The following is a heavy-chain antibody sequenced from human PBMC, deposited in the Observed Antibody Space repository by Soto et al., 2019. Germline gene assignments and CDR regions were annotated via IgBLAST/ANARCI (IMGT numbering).Heavy chain of an antibody. CDR3: AKVIAAAGTGYWFDP. D-gene: IGHD6-13*01. CDR2: ISGSGGST. V-gene: IGHV3-23*01. Sequence: EVQLLESGGGLVQPGGSLRLSCAASGFTFSSYAMSWVRQAPGKGLEWVSAISGSGGSTYYADSVKGRFTISRDNSKNTPYLQINSLRAEDTGGYYCAKVIAAAGTGYWFDPWGQGTLVTVSS. J-gene: IGHJ5*02. CDR1: GFTFSSYA.